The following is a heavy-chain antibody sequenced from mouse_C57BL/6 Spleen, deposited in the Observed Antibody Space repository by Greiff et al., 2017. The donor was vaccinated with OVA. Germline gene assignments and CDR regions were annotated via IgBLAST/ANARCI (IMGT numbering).Heavy chain of an antibody. CDR1: GFNIKDYY. D-gene: IGHD2-2*01. CDR3: TAPMVTTRGD. Sequence: VQLQQSGAELVRPGASVKLSCTASGFNIKDYYMHWVKQRPEQGLEWIGRIDPEDGDTEYAPKFQGKATMTADTSSNTAYLQLSSLTSEDTAVYYCTAPMVTTRGDWGKGATLTVAS. CDR2: IDPEDGDT. V-gene: IGHV14-1*01. J-gene: IGHJ2*01.